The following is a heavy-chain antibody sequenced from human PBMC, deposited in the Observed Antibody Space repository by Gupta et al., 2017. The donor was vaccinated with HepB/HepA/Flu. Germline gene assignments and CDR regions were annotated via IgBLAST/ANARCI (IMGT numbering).Heavy chain of an antibody. J-gene: IGHJ3*02. D-gene: IGHD4-17*01. V-gene: IGHV4-31*03. Sequence: QVQLQESGPGLVKPSQTLSLTCTVSGDSITTYNYFWSWMRQRPGKGLEWIGYIHYTGNTYYNPSLQSRVTISRDTSENHFSLTLSSVTAADTAVYYCAREVDVTTTTDAFDIWGQGTMVTVSS. CDR1: GDSITTYNYF. CDR2: IHYTGNT. CDR3: AREVDVTTTTDAFDI.